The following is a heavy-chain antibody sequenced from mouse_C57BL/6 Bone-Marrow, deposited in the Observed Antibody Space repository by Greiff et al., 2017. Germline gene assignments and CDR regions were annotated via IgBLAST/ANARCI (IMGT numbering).Heavy chain of an antibody. Sequence: VQLQQSGAELVKPGASVKLSCKASGYTFTEYTIHWVKQRSGQGLEWIGWFYPGSGSIKYNEKFKDKATLTADKSSSTVYMELSRLTSEDAAVYLCARHEEGLWLRRSWFAYWGQGTLVTVSA. J-gene: IGHJ3*01. D-gene: IGHD2-2*01. CDR2: FYPGSGSI. V-gene: IGHV1-62-2*01. CDR3: ARHEEGLWLRRSWFAY. CDR1: GYTFTEYT.